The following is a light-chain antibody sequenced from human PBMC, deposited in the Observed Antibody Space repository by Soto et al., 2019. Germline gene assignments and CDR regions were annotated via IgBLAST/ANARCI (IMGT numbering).Light chain of an antibody. CDR2: DVS. Sequence: QSALTQSASVSGSPGQSITISCTGTSSDVGDYNYVSWYQQHPGKAPKLMIYDVSNRPSGVSNRFSGSKSGNTASLTISGLQAEDEADYYCSSYTTSTSFVVFGGGTKLTVL. J-gene: IGLJ2*01. CDR3: SSYTTSTSFVV. V-gene: IGLV2-14*03. CDR1: SSDVGDYNY.